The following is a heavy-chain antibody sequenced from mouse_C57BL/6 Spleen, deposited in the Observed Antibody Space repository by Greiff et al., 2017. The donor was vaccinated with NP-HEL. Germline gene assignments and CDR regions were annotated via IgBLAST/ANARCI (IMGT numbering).Heavy chain of an antibody. CDR2: ISSGSSTI. V-gene: IGHV5-17*01. D-gene: IGHD2-5*01. CDR1: GFTFSDYG. CDR3: ARPYYSKYYYAMDY. Sequence: DVQLVESGGGLVKPGGSLKLSCAASGFTFSDYGMHWVRQAPEKGLEWVAYISSGSSTIYYADTVKGRFTISRDNAKNTLFLQMTSLRSEDTAMYYCARPYYSKYYYAMDYWGQGTSVTVSS. J-gene: IGHJ4*01.